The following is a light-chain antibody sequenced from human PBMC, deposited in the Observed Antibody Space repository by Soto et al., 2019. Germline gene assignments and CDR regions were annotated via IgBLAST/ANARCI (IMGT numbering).Light chain of an antibody. CDR1: QSMGSH. Sequence: DIQVTQSPSSLSASVGDRVTITCRASQSMGSHLNWYQQKPGTAPNLLIYGASSLRGGVPSRFSGSGSGTDFTLTISTLQPEDFATYYCLLTDSLPFAFGGGNKVEI. CDR3: LLTDSLPFA. J-gene: IGKJ4*01. V-gene: IGKV1-39*01. CDR2: GAS.